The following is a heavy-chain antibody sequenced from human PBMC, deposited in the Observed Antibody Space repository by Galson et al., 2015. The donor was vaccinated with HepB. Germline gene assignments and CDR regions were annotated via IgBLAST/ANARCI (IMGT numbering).Heavy chain of an antibody. CDR2: ISGDNANT. J-gene: IGHJ4*02. CDR3: ARGGYSYGKFDY. CDR1: GYTSSRYG. D-gene: IGHD5-18*01. V-gene: IGHV1-18*01. Sequence: SVKVSCKASGYTSSRYGISWVRQAPGQGLEWMGWISGDNANTNYAQKLQGRVTTTTDTSTSTAYMELTSLRSDDTAVYYCARGGYSYGKFDYWGQGTLVTVSS.